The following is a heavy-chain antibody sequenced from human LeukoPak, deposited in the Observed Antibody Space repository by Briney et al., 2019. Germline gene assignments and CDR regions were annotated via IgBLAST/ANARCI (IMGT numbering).Heavy chain of an antibody. Sequence: KSSETLSLTCTVSGVSISSYYWSWIRQPPGKGLEWIGYIYYSGSTNYNPSLKSRVTISVDTSKNQFSLKLSSVTAADTAVYYCARSSGSYGVDNWFDPWGQGTLVTVSS. CDR1: GVSISSYY. J-gene: IGHJ5*02. CDR3: ARSSGSYGVDNWFDP. D-gene: IGHD1-26*01. V-gene: IGHV4-59*01. CDR2: IYYSGST.